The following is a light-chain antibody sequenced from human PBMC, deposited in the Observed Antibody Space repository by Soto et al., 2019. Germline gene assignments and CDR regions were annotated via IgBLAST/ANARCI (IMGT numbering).Light chain of an antibody. V-gene: IGKV3-15*01. Sequence: EVVLKPAAVTLPVSPRARASLSGMASQSVSSKLAWYQQKPGQAPRLLIYGASTRATGIPARFSGSGSGTEFTLTISSLQSEDFAVYYCQQYNNWPPINVGQGTRRDIK. CDR1: QSVSSK. J-gene: IGKJ5*01. CDR3: QQYNNWPPIN. CDR2: GAS.